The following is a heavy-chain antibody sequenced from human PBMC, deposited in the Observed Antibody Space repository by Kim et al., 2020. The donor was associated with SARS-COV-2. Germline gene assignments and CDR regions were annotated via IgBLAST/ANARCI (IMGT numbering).Heavy chain of an antibody. CDR3: ARTEYYYDSSGYLH. Sequence: ADSVKGRFTTSRDNAKNALYLQMNSLGAEDTAVYYCARTEYYYDSSGYLHWGQGTLVSVSS. D-gene: IGHD3-22*01. J-gene: IGHJ4*02. V-gene: IGHV3-11*01.